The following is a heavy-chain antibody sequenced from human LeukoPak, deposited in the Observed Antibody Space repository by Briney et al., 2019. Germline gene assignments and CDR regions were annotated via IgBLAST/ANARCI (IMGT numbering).Heavy chain of an antibody. D-gene: IGHD6-19*01. Sequence: PSETLSLTCTVSGGSISSYYWSWIRQPAGKGLEWIGRIYTSGSTYYNPSLKSRVTISVDTSKNQFSLKLSSVTAADTAVYYCARDLSSGWYGNWFDPWGQGTLVTVSS. CDR1: GGSISSYY. CDR3: ARDLSSGWYGNWFDP. J-gene: IGHJ5*02. V-gene: IGHV4-4*07. CDR2: IYTSGST.